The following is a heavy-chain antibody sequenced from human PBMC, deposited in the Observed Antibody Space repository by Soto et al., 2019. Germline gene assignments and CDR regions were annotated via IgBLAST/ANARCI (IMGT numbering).Heavy chain of an antibody. CDR1: GYTFTSYG. Sequence: ASVKVSCKASGYTFTSYGISWVRQAPGQGLEWMGWISAYNGNTNYAQRLQGRVTMTTDTSASTAYMELRSLRSDDTAIYYCARVSNWNDLGNNWFDPWGQGTLVTVSS. CDR2: ISAYNGNT. J-gene: IGHJ5*02. V-gene: IGHV1-18*01. CDR3: ARVSNWNDLGNNWFDP. D-gene: IGHD1-1*01.